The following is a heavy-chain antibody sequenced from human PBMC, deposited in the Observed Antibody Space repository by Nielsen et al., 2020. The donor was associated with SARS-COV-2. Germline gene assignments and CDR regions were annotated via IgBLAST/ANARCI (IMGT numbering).Heavy chain of an antibody. D-gene: IGHD3-10*01. J-gene: IGHJ4*02. V-gene: IGHV3-20*04. CDR1: GFTVSGHY. CDR2: INWSGDNT. Sequence: GESLKISCTVSGFTVSGHYMDWVRQAPGKGLEWVSGINWSGDNTGYADSMKGRFTISRDNAKNSLFLQMNSLRAEDTAFYYCARGGVLWFAELPDYWGQGTLVTVSS. CDR3: ARGGVLWFAELPDY.